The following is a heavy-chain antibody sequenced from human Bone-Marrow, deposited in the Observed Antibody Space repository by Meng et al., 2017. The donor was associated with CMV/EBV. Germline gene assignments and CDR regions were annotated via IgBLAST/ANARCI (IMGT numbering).Heavy chain of an antibody. CDR3: SIARGVVSVPAAITY. D-gene: IGHD2-2*01. Sequence: GGSLRLSCAASGFTFGSYAMHWVRQAPGKGLEWVAVISYDGSNKYYADSVKGRFTISRDNSKNTLYLQMNSLRAEDTAFYYCSIARGVVSVPAAITYWGQGTLVTVSS. CDR1: GFTFGSYA. J-gene: IGHJ4*02. V-gene: IGHV3-30-3*01. CDR2: ISYDGSNK.